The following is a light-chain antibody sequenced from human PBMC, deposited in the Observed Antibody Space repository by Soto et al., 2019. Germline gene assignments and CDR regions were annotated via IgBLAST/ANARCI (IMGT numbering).Light chain of an antibody. CDR2: YTS. J-gene: IGKJ4*01. CDR3: QQRSKWLT. CDR1: QSVSNY. V-gene: IGKV3-11*01. Sequence: DIVLTQSPATLSLSPGERATLSCRASQSVSNYLSWYQQKPGQAPRLRIYYTSNRATGIPARFSGSGSGTDYTLTISSLEPEDFAVYYWQQRSKWLTFGGGTKVEIK.